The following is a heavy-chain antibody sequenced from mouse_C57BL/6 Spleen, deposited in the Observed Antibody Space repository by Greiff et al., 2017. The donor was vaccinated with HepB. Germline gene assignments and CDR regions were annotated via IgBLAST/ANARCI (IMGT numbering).Heavy chain of an antibody. V-gene: IGHV1-54*01. CDR1: GYAFTNYL. J-gene: IGHJ4*01. Sequence: QVQLKESGAELVRPGTSVKVSCKASGYAFTNYLIEWVKQRPGQGLEWIGVINPGSGGTNYNEKFKGKATLTADKSSSTAYMQLSSLTSEDSAVYFCARGGGLRHRDYAMDYWGQGTSVTVSS. CDR2: INPGSGGT. D-gene: IGHD2-4*01. CDR3: ARGGGLRHRDYAMDY.